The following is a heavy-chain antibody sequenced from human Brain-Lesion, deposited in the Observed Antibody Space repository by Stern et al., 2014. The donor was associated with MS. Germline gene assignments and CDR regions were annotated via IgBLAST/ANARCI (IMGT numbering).Heavy chain of an antibody. V-gene: IGHV3-33*06. J-gene: IGHJ6*02. Sequence: VQLVESGEGVVQPGRSLRLSCAVSGFTFSSYGMYWVRQAPGKGLEGVAGIWVDGTKKNYIESVKGRFTISRDNSKNTLSLQMTSLRAEDTAVYYCAKDKKDSSGWNLYFYGMDVWGQGTTVIVSS. CDR1: GFTFSSYG. CDR2: IWVDGTKK. D-gene: IGHD6-19*01. CDR3: AKDKKDSSGWNLYFYGMDV.